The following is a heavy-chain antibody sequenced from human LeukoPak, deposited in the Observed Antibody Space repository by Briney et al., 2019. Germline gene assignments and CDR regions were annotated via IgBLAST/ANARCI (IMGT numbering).Heavy chain of an antibody. V-gene: IGHV4-59*01. D-gene: IGHD6-13*01. CDR3: ARTIAAAGTGDFDY. CDR2: IYYSGST. Sequence: PSETLSLTCTVSGGSISSYYWSWIRQPPGKGLEWIGYIYYSGSTNYNPSLKSRVTISVDTSKNQFSLKLSSVTAADTAVYYCARTIAAAGTGDFDYWGQGTLVTVSS. CDR1: GGSISSYY. J-gene: IGHJ4*02.